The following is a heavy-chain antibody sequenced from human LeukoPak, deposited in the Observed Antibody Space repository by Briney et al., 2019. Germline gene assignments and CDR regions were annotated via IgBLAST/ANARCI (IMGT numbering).Heavy chain of an antibody. Sequence: ASVKVSCTASGGTFSSYAISWVRQAPGQGLEWMGWINTNTGNPTYAQGFTGRFVFSLDTSVSTAYLQISSLKADDTAVYYCARGESSSWYLPPSYWGQGTLVTVSS. CDR2: INTNTGNP. CDR3: ARGESSSWYLPPSY. V-gene: IGHV7-4-1*02. D-gene: IGHD6-13*01. CDR1: GGTFSSYA. J-gene: IGHJ4*02.